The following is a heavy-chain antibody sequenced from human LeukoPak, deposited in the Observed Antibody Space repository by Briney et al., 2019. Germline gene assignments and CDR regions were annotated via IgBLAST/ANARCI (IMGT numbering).Heavy chain of an antibody. J-gene: IGHJ4*02. D-gene: IGHD3-10*01. CDR1: GFTFSSYG. Sequence: GGSLRLSCAASGFTFSSYGMHWARQAPGKGLEWVAFIWYDGNDKYYADSVKGRFTISRDSSKNTLYLQMNSLRDEDTAVYYCAKDPLQYGSGSYYFDYWGQGTLVTVSS. CDR2: IWYDGNDK. V-gene: IGHV3-30*02. CDR3: AKDPLQYGSGSYYFDY.